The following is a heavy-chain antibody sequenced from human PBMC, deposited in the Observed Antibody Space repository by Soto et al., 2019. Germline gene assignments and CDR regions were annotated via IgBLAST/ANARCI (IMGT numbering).Heavy chain of an antibody. CDR2: INPNSGGT. J-gene: IGHJ6*02. CDR3: ARGGVQYYDFWSGYYGADGMDV. V-gene: IGHV1-2*04. CDR1: GYTFTGYY. D-gene: IGHD3-3*01. Sequence: ASVKVSCKASGYTFTGYYMHRVRQAPGQGLEWMGWINPNSGGTNYAQKFQGWVTMTRDTSISTAYMELSRLRSDDTAVYYCARGGVQYYDFWSGYYGADGMDVWGQGTTVTVSS.